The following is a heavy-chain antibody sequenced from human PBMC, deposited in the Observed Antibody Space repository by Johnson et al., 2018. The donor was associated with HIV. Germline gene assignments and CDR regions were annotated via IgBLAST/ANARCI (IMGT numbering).Heavy chain of an antibody. V-gene: IGHV3-66*02. J-gene: IGHJ3*02. CDR2: IYSGGST. CDR3: AKSIAAAGTNAFDI. Sequence: EVQLVESGGGVVQPGRSLRLSCVASGFTFNDYDMHWVRQVTGKGLEWVSVIYSGGSTYYADSVKGRFTISRDNSKNTLYLQMNSLRAEDTAVYYCAKSIAAAGTNAFDIWGQGTMVTVSS. CDR1: GFTFNDYD. D-gene: IGHD6-13*01.